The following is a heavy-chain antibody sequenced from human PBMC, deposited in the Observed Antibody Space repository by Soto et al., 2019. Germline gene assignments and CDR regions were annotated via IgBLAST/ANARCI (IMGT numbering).Heavy chain of an antibody. V-gene: IGHV1-2*02. CDR3: ARNVCYYYGPGSGNGHGF. CDR2: INTKFGDT. Sequence: QVQLVQSGAEVKEPGDSVRVSCEASGYTFTDYYIHWVRQAPGQGLEWMGWINTKFGDTTYAQDFQGRVSMTSDMSISTVYMEVSRLTSDDTAIYYCARNVCYYYGPGSGNGHGFWGQGTTVTVFS. J-gene: IGHJ6*02. D-gene: IGHD3-10*01. CDR1: GYTFTDYY.